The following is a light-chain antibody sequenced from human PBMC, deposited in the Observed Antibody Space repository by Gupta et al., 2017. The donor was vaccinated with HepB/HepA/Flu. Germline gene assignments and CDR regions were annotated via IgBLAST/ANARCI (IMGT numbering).Light chain of an antibody. CDR1: ALPKKY. V-gene: IGLV3-25*03. J-gene: IGLJ3*02. CDR3: QSGDSSGTHQV. CDR2: KDN. Sequence: SSELTPPPSVSVSPGQTARITCSGDALPKKYAYWYKQKPGQAPVLVIYKDNERPSGIPERFSGSSSGTIVTLTISGVQAEDEADYYCQSGDSSGTHQVFGGGTKLTVL.